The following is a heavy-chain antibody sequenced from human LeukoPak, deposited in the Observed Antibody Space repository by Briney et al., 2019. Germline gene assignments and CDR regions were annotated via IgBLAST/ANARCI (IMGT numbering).Heavy chain of an antibody. CDR3: AKDMGYTYGTPSYFDY. CDR1: GFTFDDYA. J-gene: IGHJ4*02. Sequence: PGGSLRLSCAASGFTFDDYAMHWVRQAPGKGLEWVSGISWNSGSIGYADSVKGRFTISRDNAKNSLYLQMNSLRAEDTALYYCAKDMGYTYGTPSYFDYWGQGTLVTVSS. V-gene: IGHV3-9*01. D-gene: IGHD5-18*01. CDR2: ISWNSGSI.